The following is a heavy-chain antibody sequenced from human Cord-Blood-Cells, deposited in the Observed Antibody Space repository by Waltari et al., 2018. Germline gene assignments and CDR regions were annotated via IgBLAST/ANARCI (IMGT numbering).Heavy chain of an antibody. Sequence: QVQLQESGPGLVKPSETLSLTCTVSGYSISSGYYWGWIRQPPGKGLEWIGSIYHSGRTYYNPSLKSRVTISVDTSKNQFSLKLSSVTAADTAVYYCARGVWSGYYTMWGQGTLVTVSS. D-gene: IGHD3-3*01. CDR3: ARGVWSGYYTM. CDR2: IYHSGRT. J-gene: IGHJ4*02. CDR1: GYSISSGYY. V-gene: IGHV4-38-2*02.